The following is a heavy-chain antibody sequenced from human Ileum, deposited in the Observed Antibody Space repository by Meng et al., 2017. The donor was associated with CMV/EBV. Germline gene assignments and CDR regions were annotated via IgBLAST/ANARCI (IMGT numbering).Heavy chain of an antibody. D-gene: IGHD5-24*01. CDR2: TSVHNDNR. J-gene: IGHJ5*01. Sequence: CKASGYTFTSHGIRWVRQAPGQGLEWIGWTSVHNDNRKYAPMFQDRVTMSTDTSTTTAYLEMRSLRSGDTAVYYCARAGNYNYALDSWGQGTLVTVSS. CDR3: ARAGNYNYALDS. CDR1: GYTFTSHG. V-gene: IGHV1-18*01.